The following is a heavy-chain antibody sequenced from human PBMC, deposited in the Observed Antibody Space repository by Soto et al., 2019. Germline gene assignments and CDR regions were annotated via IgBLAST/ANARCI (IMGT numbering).Heavy chain of an antibody. J-gene: IGHJ4*02. Sequence: VASVKVSCKASGGTFSSYAISWVRQAPGQGLEWMGGIIPIFGTANYAQKFQGRVTITADKSTSTAYMELSSLRSEDTAVYYCASGYSYGPFDYWGQGTLVTVSS. CDR3: ASGYSYGPFDY. D-gene: IGHD5-18*01. CDR1: GGTFSSYA. CDR2: IIPIFGTA. V-gene: IGHV1-69*06.